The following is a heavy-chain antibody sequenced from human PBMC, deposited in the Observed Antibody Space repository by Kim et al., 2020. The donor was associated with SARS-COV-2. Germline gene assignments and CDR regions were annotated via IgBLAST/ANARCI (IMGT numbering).Heavy chain of an antibody. D-gene: IGHD3-22*01. CDR3: SHSAYDSSGYYAVLA. CDR1: GFSLRDNRVG. CDR2: IYWDADA. Sequence: SGPTLVNPTQTLTLTCTFSGFSLRDNRVGVGWIRQSPGKALEWLAVIYWDADARYSPSLRSRLSITKDTPKNQVVLTMTNMDPVDTATYYCSHSAYDSSGYYAVLAWGQGTTVTVS. J-gene: IGHJ6*02. V-gene: IGHV2-5*02.